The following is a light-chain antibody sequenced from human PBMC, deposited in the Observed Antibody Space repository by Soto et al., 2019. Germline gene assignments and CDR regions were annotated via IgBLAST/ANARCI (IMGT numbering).Light chain of an antibody. Sequence: DIQMTQSPSTLSASVGDRVTITCRARQSISSWLAWYQQKPGKAPKLLIYKASSLESGVPSRFSGSGSGTEFTLTISSLQPDDLATYYCQQYNSYSPYTFGQGTKLDIK. CDR1: QSISSW. V-gene: IGKV1-5*03. CDR3: QQYNSYSPYT. J-gene: IGKJ2*01. CDR2: KAS.